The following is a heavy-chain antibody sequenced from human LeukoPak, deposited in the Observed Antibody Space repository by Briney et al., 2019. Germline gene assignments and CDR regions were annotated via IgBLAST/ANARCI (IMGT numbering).Heavy chain of an antibody. J-gene: IGHJ5*02. Sequence: ASVKVSCKASGVTFSNSGITWVRHAPGQGLEWMGRIIPVLEEAQYAQNFQGKVTVTADKSTSTAYMELHSLTSEDTAVYYCARDQLELGTHWFDPWGQGTLVTVSS. CDR2: IIPVLEEA. CDR3: ARDQLELGTHWFDP. D-gene: IGHD1-1*01. CDR1: GVTFSNSG. V-gene: IGHV1-69*04.